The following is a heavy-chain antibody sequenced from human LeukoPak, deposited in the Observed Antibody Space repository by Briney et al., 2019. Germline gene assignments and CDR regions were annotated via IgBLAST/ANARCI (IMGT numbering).Heavy chain of an antibody. CDR1: GFTFSSYV. Sequence: GGSLRLSCAASGFTFSSYVMNWVRQAPGKGLEWVSAISGSGGSTYYADSVKGRFTISRDNSKNTLYLQMNSLRAEDTAVYYCAKGQRTRPNSYFDYWGQGTLVTVSS. V-gene: IGHV3-23*01. D-gene: IGHD4-23*01. J-gene: IGHJ4*02. CDR2: ISGSGGST. CDR3: AKGQRTRPNSYFDY.